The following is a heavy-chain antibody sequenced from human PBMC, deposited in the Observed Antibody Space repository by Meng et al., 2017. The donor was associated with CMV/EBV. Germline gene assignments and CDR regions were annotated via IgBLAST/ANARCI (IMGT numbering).Heavy chain of an antibody. CDR3: TRDIATYHYDFWSGYYRYYYYGMDV. CDR1: GYTLTELS. CDR2: FDPEDGET. D-gene: IGHD3-3*01. J-gene: IGHJ6*02. V-gene: IGHV1-24*01. Sequence: ASVKVSCKVSGYTLTELSMHWVRQAPGKGLEWMGGFDPEDGETIYAQKFQGRVTMTEDTSTDTAYMELSSLRSEDTAVYYCTRDIATYHYDFWSGYYRYYYYGMDVWGQGTTVTVSS.